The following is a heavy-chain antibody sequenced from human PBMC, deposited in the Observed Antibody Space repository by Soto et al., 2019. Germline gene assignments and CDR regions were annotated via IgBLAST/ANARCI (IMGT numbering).Heavy chain of an antibody. J-gene: IGHJ4*02. Sequence: PGGSLRLSCAASGFTFSSYGMHWVRQAPGKGLEWVAVISYDGSNKYYADSVKGRFAISRDNSKNTLYLQMNGLRAEDTAVYYCAKGGEMATEWGQGTLVTVSS. CDR3: AKGGEMATE. V-gene: IGHV3-30*18. CDR2: ISYDGSNK. CDR1: GFTFSSYG. D-gene: IGHD5-12*01.